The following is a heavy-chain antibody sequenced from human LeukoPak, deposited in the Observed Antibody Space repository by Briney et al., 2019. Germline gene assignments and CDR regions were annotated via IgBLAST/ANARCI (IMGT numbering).Heavy chain of an antibody. CDR1: GFTLSNYW. J-gene: IGHJ4*02. CDR3: PRVCSAIGCPADY. CDR2: ISPDGNIT. D-gene: IGHD2-15*01. Sequence: PGGSLRLSCAASGFTLSNYWLHWVRQAPGEGLVWVSQISPDGNITPYADSVKGRFTISRDNSKNTLYLQMNALKAEDTAVYFCPRVCSAIGCPADYWAQGSLVPVSS. V-gene: IGHV3-74*01.